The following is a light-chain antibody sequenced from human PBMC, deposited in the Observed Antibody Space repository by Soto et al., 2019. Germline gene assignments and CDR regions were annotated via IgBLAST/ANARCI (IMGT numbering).Light chain of an antibody. CDR2: SNV. CDR1: SSDIGSNT. J-gene: IGLJ3*02. V-gene: IGLV1-44*01. CDR3: AAWDGSLNGWV. Sequence: QAVVTQAPSVSGTPGQRVTISCSGSSSDIGSNTVSWYQQVPGTAPKVLIYSNVQRPSGVPDRFSGSKSGTSASLAIGGLQSEDEAEYYCAAWDGSLNGWVFGGGTKLTVL.